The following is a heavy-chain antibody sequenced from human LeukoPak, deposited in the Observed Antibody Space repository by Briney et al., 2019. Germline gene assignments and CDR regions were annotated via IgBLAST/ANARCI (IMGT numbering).Heavy chain of an antibody. Sequence: GASVKVSCKASGYTFTGYYMHWVRQAPGQGLEWMGWINPNSGGTNYAQKFQGRVTITADKSTSTAYMELSSLRSEDTAVYYCARMWTYYDSSGYPSDFDYWGQGTLVTVSS. CDR3: ARMWTYYDSSGYPSDFDY. D-gene: IGHD3-22*01. J-gene: IGHJ4*02. CDR1: GYTFTGYY. V-gene: IGHV1-2*02. CDR2: INPNSGGT.